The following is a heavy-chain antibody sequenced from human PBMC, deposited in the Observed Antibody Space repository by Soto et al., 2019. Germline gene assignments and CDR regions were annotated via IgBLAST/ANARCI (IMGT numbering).Heavy chain of an antibody. Sequence: SETLSLTCTVSGGSISSGGYYWSWIRQHPGKGLEWIGYIYYSGSTYYNPSLKSRVTISVDTSKNQFSLKLSSVTAADTAVYYCARVVSYSGYDWSLSHYYYYMDVWGKGTTVTVSS. CDR3: ARVVSYSGYDWSLSHYYYYMDV. CDR2: IYYSGST. CDR1: GGSISSGGYY. V-gene: IGHV4-31*03. J-gene: IGHJ6*03. D-gene: IGHD5-12*01.